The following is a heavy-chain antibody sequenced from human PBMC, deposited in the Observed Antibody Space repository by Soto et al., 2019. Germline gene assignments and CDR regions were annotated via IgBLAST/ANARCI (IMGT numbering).Heavy chain of an antibody. V-gene: IGHV3-48*01. D-gene: IGHD3-3*01. CDR3: ARDAWSGSYINAQIDY. CDR2: ISSSGSTI. J-gene: IGHJ4*02. Sequence: EVQLVESGGGLVQPGGSLRLSCAASGFTFSSYSMSWVRQTPGKGLEWISYISSSGSTIYQADSVKGRFIISRDNAKKSLFLQMNSLRAEDTAMYYCARDAWSGSYINAQIDYWGQGTLVTVSS. CDR1: GFTFSSYS.